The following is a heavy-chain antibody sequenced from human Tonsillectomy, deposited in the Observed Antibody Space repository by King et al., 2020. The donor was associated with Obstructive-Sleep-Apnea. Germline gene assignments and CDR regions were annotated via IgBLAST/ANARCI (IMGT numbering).Heavy chain of an antibody. Sequence: VQLVESGGGLVQPGRSLRLSCAASGFTFDDYAMHWVRQAPGKGLEWVSGISWNSGSICYADSVKGRFTISRDNAKNSLYLQMNSLRAEDTALYYCAKDNHILRYFDWLLSPHAFDIWGQGTMVTVSS. D-gene: IGHD3-9*01. V-gene: IGHV3-9*01. CDR1: GFTFDDYA. CDR3: AKDNHILRYFDWLLSPHAFDI. CDR2: ISWNSGSI. J-gene: IGHJ3*02.